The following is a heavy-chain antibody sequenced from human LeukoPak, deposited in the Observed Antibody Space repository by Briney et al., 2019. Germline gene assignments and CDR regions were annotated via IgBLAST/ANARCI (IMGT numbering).Heavy chain of an antibody. D-gene: IGHD1-26*01. Sequence: GGSLRLSCAASGFTFSRYWMHWVRQAPGTGLVWVSRIHNDGSSTSYADSVKGRFTISRDNAKNTLYLQMNNLRAEDTAVYYCAKEVGANWGQGTLVTVSS. CDR3: AKEVGAN. CDR1: GFTFSRYW. V-gene: IGHV3-74*01. CDR2: IHNDGSST. J-gene: IGHJ4*02.